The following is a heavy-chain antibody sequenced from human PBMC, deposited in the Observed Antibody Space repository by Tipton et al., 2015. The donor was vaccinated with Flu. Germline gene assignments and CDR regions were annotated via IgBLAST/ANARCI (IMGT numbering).Heavy chain of an antibody. D-gene: IGHD1-1*01. J-gene: IGHJ4*02. CDR2: VAYSGYT. V-gene: IGHV4-39*07. Sequence: TLSLTCSVSGGSINSRSHYWGWIRQAPGKGLEWVGSVAYSGYTYYNPSLKSRVTISLDTSKNHFSLKLTSMTAADTAVYFCARGRLETGCFAYWGQGTLVTVSS. CDR1: GGSINSRSHY. CDR3: ARGRLETGCFAY.